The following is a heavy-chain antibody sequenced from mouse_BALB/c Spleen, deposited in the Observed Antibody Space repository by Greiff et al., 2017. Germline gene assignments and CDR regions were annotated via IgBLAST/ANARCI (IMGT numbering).Heavy chain of an antibody. D-gene: IGHD2-3*01. CDR3: ARQSGYYGDAMDY. CDR2: INSNGGST. J-gene: IGHJ4*01. V-gene: IGHV5-6-2*01. CDR1: GFTFSSYY. Sequence: EVKLVESGGGLVKLGGSLKLSCAASGFTFSSYYMSWVRQTPEKRLELVAAINSNGGSTYYPDTVKGRFTISRDNAKNTLYLQMSSLKSEDTALYYCARQSGYYGDAMDYWGQGTSVTVSS.